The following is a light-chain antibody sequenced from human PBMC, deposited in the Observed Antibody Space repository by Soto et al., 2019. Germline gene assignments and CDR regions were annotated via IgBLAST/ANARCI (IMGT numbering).Light chain of an antibody. J-gene: IGKJ1*01. CDR2: CAS. CDR3: QQFGSSPWT. Sequence: EIVLTQSPGTLSLSPGERATLSCRASQSVSSSYLAWYQQKPGQAPRLLIYCASTRATGIPDRFSGSGSGTDLNLTISRLEPEDFAVYYCQQFGSSPWTFGQGTKVEIK. V-gene: IGKV3-20*01. CDR1: QSVSSSY.